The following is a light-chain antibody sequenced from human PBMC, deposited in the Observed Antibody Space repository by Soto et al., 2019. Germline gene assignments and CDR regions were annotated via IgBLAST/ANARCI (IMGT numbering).Light chain of an antibody. CDR1: NSNIGSNT. J-gene: IGLJ2*01. CDR3: AAWDDSLNGPV. CDR2: SNN. V-gene: IGLV1-44*01. Sequence: QAVVTQPPSASGTPGQRVTISCSGSNSNIGSNTVNWYQQIPGTAPKLLIYSNNQRPSGVPDRFSGSKSGTSASLAISGLQSEDDADYYCAAWDDSLNGPVFGGGTQLTVL.